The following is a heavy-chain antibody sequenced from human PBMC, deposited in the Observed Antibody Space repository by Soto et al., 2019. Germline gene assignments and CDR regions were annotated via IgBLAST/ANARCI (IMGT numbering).Heavy chain of an antibody. V-gene: IGHV4-30-4*01. CDR2: VFYSGAT. CDR1: GGPIKTGDYY. D-gene: IGHD3-10*01. J-gene: IGHJ4*02. CDR3: ARAGFSYGHLLF. Sequence: PXETLSLTCNVSGGPIKTGDYYWNWIRQPPGKGLEWIGYVFYSGATNYGPSLKSRAAISMDTSKNQFSLSLTSVTAADTAVYYCARAGFSYGHLLFWGQGFRVTVSS.